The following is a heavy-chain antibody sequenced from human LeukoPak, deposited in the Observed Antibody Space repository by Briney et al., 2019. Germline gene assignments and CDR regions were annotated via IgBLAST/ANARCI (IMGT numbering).Heavy chain of an antibody. CDR1: GFTFSTYS. Sequence: PGGSLRLSCAASGFTFSTYSMNWVRQAPGKGLEWVSYISSSSSTMFYADSVKGRFTISRDNAKNSLYLQMNSLRDEDTAVYYCARDLCSGGSCYSEGFDYWGQGTLVAVSS. CDR3: ARDLCSGGSCYSEGFDY. D-gene: IGHD2-15*01. CDR2: ISSSSSTM. J-gene: IGHJ4*02. V-gene: IGHV3-48*02.